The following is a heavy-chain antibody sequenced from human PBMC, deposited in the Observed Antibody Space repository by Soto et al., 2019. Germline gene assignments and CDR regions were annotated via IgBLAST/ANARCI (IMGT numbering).Heavy chain of an antibody. J-gene: IGHJ4*02. Sequence: PGGSLRLSCAASGFTFSSYAMSWVRQAPGKGLEWVSGISAGDGTTYYADSVKGRSTVSRDNSKNTLYLHMNSLRAEDTAVYYCASPPSHYFDYWGQGTLVTVSS. CDR2: ISAGDGTT. D-gene: IGHD6-6*01. V-gene: IGHV3-23*01. CDR3: ASPPSHYFDY. CDR1: GFTFSSYA.